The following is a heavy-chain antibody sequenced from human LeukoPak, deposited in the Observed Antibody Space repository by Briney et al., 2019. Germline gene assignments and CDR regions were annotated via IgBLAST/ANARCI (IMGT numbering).Heavy chain of an antibody. CDR1: GGSFSGYY. V-gene: IGHV4-34*01. J-gene: IGHJ4*02. Sequence: SETLSLTCAVYGGSFSGYYWSWIRQPPGKGLEWIGEINHSGSTNYNPSPKSRVTISVDTSKNQFSLKLSSVTAADTAVYYCARAPRITMVRGVIQKGFDYWGQGTLVTASS. CDR2: INHSGST. D-gene: IGHD3-10*01. CDR3: ARAPRITMVRGVIQKGFDY.